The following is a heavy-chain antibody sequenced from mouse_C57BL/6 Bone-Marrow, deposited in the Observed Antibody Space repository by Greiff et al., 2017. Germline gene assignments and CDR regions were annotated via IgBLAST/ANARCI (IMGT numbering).Heavy chain of an antibody. CDR2: ISNLAYSI. J-gene: IGHJ3*01. Sequence: EVQGVESGGGLVQPGGSLKLSCAASGFTFSDYGMAWVRQAPRKGPEWVAFISNLAYSIYYADTVKGRFTISRENAKNTLYLEMSSLRSEDTAMYYCARHEDYGSSSWFAYWGQGTLVTVSA. D-gene: IGHD1-1*01. V-gene: IGHV5-15*01. CDR1: GFTFSDYG. CDR3: ARHEDYGSSSWFAY.